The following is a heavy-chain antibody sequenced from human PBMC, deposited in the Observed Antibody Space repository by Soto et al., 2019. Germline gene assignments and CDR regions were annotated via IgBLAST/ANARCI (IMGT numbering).Heavy chain of an antibody. J-gene: IGHJ4*02. CDR2: IVPITGMT. CDR1: GDTFSSYT. CDR3: SRGVASLVDS. Sequence: QVQLVQSGAEVKKPGSSVRVSCTPSGDTFSSYTISWVRQAPGQGLEWMGRIVPITGMTRYAQKFQGRLTITAVTSTTTAYLELSSLTSEDSAVYFCSRGVASLVDSWGQGTQVTVSS. D-gene: IGHD2-15*01. V-gene: IGHV1-69*02.